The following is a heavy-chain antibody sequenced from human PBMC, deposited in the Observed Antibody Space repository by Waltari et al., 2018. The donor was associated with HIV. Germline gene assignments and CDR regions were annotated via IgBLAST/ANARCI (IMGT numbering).Heavy chain of an antibody. D-gene: IGHD6-6*01. CDR2: IYYSGST. Sequence: QVQLQESGPGLVQPSETLSLTCTVPGGSISSYYWSWIRHLPGKGLEWIGYIYYSGSTNYNPSLKSRVTISVDTSKNQFSLKLSSVTAADTAVYYCARMSSSPDYYYGMDVWGQGTTVTVSS. V-gene: IGHV4-59*01. J-gene: IGHJ6*02. CDR3: ARMSSSPDYYYGMDV. CDR1: GGSISSYY.